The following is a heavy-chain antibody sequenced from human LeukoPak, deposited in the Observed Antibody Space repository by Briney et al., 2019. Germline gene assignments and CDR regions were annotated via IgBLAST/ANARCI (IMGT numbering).Heavy chain of an antibody. J-gene: IGHJ4*02. D-gene: IGHD3-22*01. CDR2: AYPGDSDT. CDR1: GYRFSSYW. CDR3: ASPQGGYNSSGPSWGY. V-gene: IGHV5-51*01. Sequence: GESLKISCKGSGYRFSSYWIGWVRPLPGKGLGWMGIAYPGDSDTRYSPSFQGQVTISADKSITTAYLQWSSLRASDTAMYYCASPQGGYNSSGPSWGYWGQGTLVTVSS.